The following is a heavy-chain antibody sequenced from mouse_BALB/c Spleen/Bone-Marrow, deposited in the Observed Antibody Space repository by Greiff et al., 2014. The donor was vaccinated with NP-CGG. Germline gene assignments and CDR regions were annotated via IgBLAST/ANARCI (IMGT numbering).Heavy chain of an antibody. CDR1: GYTFTTYW. J-gene: IGHJ3*01. D-gene: IGHD1-2*01. CDR3: TSPGDYGYYGFAY. Sequence: VQLQQSGTVVARPGTSVRMSCKASGYTFTTYWMHWVKQRPGQGLEWIGAFNPRNSDSHYNQKFKAKAELTAVTSANTAYMEPNSLANGDSAVYYRTSPGDYGYYGFAYWGQGTLVTVSA. V-gene: IGHV1-5*01. CDR2: FNPRNSDS.